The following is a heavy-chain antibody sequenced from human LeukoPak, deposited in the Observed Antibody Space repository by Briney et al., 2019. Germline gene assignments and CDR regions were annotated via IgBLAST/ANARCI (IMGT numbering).Heavy chain of an antibody. CDR2: IISSSSI. V-gene: IGHV3-21*01. Sequence: IISSSSIYYADSLKARFTITRDKAKKSLYLQMNSLRAEDTAVYYCAREPCGGDCSPYFDYWGQGTLVTVSS. J-gene: IGHJ4*02. CDR3: AREPCGGDCSPYFDY. D-gene: IGHD2-21*02.